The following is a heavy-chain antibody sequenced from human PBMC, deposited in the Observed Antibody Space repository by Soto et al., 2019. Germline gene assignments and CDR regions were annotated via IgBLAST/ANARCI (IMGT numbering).Heavy chain of an antibody. CDR1: GFTFSDYY. J-gene: IGHJ6*02. D-gene: IGHD6-13*01. V-gene: IGHV3-23*01. Sequence: GGSLRLSCAASGFTFSDYYMSWVRQAPGKGLEWVSAISGSGGSTYYADSVKGRFTISRDNSKNTLYLQMNSLRAEDTAVYYCAKASIAAAGYPDYYYGMDVWGQGTTVTVSS. CDR3: AKASIAAAGYPDYYYGMDV. CDR2: ISGSGGST.